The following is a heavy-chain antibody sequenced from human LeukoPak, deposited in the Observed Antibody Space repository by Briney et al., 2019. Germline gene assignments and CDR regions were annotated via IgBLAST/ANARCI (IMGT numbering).Heavy chain of an antibody. V-gene: IGHV3-21*01. CDR1: GLTFSDYT. Sequence: GGSLRLSCEASGLTFSDYTMNWVRQAPGKGLEWVSSISSTSRNTYYADSIKGRFTISRDNAKNSLYLQMNSLRAEDTAVYYCAKDIRHYGSGADYWGQGTLVTVSS. D-gene: IGHD3-10*01. CDR2: ISSTSRNT. J-gene: IGHJ4*02. CDR3: AKDIRHYGSGADY.